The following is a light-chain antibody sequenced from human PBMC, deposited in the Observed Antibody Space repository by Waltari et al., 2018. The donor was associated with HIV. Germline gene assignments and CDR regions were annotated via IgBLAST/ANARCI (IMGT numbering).Light chain of an antibody. CDR2: GAS. CDR1: QAISSY. V-gene: IGKV1-9*01. CDR3: QQSKTLPLT. Sequence: DIQLTQSPSFVSASVGDTVTITCRASQAISSYVAWYQQRPTKAPKVLLYGASTLQAGVPSRFRGSGSGTEFTLTITSVQPDDFATYYCQQSKTLPLTFGGGTRIDIK. J-gene: IGKJ4*01.